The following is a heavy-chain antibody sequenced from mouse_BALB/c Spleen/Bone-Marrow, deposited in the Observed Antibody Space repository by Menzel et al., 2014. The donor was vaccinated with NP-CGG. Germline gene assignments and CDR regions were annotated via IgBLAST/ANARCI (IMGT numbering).Heavy chain of an antibody. J-gene: IGHJ3*01. V-gene: IGHV1-15*01. CDR1: GYTFTDYE. Sequence: VQLVESGAELVRPGASVTLSCKASGYTFTDYEMHWVKQTPVHGLEWIGAIDPETGGTAYNQKFKGKATLTADKSSSTAYMELRSLTSEGSAVYYCTREGYYGSSPAWFVYWGQRTLVTVSA. D-gene: IGHD1-1*01. CDR2: IDPETGGT. CDR3: TREGYYGSSPAWFVY.